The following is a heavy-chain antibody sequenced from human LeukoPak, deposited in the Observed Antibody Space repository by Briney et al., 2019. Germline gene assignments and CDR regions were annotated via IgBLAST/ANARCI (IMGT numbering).Heavy chain of an antibody. CDR1: GGSIGTYY. J-gene: IGHJ6*03. CDR2: IYVTGN. D-gene: IGHD3-16*02. CDR3: ARHIGGGIEDMDV. V-gene: IGHV4-59*08. Sequence: SETLSLTCTVSGGSIGTYYWSWVRQSPGKGLEWIGYIYVTGNRYNPYLQSRVTISVNTSRNQFFLKMSSVTAADTAVYYCARHIGGGIEDMDVWGKGTKVTVSS.